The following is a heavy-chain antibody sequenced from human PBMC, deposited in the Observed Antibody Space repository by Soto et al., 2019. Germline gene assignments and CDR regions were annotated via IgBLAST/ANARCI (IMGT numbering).Heavy chain of an antibody. CDR2: INSDGIST. J-gene: IGHJ4*02. CDR3: ARREYDSVTGYSLDY. CDR1: GFTFSTYW. V-gene: IGHV3-74*01. D-gene: IGHD3-9*01. Sequence: PGGSLRLSCTASGFTFSTYWMHWVRQAPGKGLVWVAHINSDGISTIYADSVKGRFTISRDNAKNTLNLQMSSLRVEDTAVYFCARREYDSVTGYSLDYWGQGTLVTVSS.